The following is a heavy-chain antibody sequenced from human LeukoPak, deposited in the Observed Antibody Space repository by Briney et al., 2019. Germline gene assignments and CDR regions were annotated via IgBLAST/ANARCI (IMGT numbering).Heavy chain of an antibody. CDR2: IRYDGSSK. Sequence: GGSLRLSCAASGFTFSSYGMHWVRQAPGKGLEWVAFIRYDGSSKYYADSVKGRFTISRDNSKNTLYLQMNSLRAEDTAVYYCAKGLGNYFDYWGQGTLVTVSS. V-gene: IGHV3-30*02. J-gene: IGHJ4*02. CDR1: GFTFSSYG. D-gene: IGHD6-19*01. CDR3: AKGLGNYFDY.